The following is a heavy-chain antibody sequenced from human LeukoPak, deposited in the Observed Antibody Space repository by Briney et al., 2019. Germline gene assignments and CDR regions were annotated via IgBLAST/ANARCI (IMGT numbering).Heavy chain of an antibody. CDR2: MSHDGSNK. J-gene: IGHJ4*02. V-gene: IGHV3-30*18. CDR1: GFAFSSYA. Sequence: GRSLRLSCAASGFAFSSYAMHWVRQAPGKWLEWVAVMSHDGSNKYYGDSVKGRFTISRDNSENTLYLQMNSLRAEDTAVYYCAKLDSSGWSRPFDYWGQGTLVTVSS. CDR3: AKLDSSGWSRPFDY. D-gene: IGHD6-19*01.